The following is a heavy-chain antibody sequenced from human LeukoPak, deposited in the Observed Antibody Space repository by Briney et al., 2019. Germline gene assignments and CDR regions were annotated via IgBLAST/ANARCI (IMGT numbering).Heavy chain of an antibody. CDR3: ARDSSRTDY. D-gene: IGHD6-13*01. Sequence: PGASVKVSCKASGYTFTDYNIHWVRQAPGQGLEWMGWISPNSGGTNYAQKFQGRVTMTRDTSISTAYMELSRLRSDDTAVYYCARDSSRTDYWGQGTLVTVSS. J-gene: IGHJ4*02. CDR2: ISPNSGGT. V-gene: IGHV1-2*02. CDR1: GYTFTDYN.